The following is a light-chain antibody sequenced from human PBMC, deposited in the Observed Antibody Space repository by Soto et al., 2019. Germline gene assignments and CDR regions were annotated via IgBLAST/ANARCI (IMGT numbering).Light chain of an antibody. J-gene: IGKJ5*01. V-gene: IGKV3-11*01. CDR1: QRGSSA. CDR2: DAS. CDR3: QQRSNRPPSIT. Sequence: EIVLTLSPGTLSLSPGERATLSCRAGQRGSSALALYQQKPGQAPRLLIYDASNRATGIPARFSGSGSGTDFTLTISSLEPEDFAVYYCQQRSNRPPSITFGQGTRLEIK.